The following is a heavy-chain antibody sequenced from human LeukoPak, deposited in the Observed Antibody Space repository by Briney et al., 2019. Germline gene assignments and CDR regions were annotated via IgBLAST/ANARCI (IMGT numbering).Heavy chain of an antibody. CDR2: IYHSGST. V-gene: IGHV4-30-2*01. J-gene: IGHJ5*02. Sequence: SQTLSLTCTVSGGSISSGGYYWSWIRQPPGKGLEWIGYIYHSGSTYYNPSLKSRVTISVDRSKNQFSLKLSSVTAADTAVYYCAGYLAGQPSGPNRWGPGTLVTVSS. CDR3: AGYLAGQPSGPNR. CDR1: GGSISSGGYY. D-gene: IGHD6-13*01.